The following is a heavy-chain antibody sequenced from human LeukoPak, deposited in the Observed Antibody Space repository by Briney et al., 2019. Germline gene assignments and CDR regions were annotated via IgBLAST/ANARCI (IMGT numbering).Heavy chain of an antibody. CDR3: ARDSVDKGFDI. Sequence: ASVKVSCKASGYTFTGNYIHWVRQAPGQGLEWLGRINTLSGGTNYAQQFQGRVTMTRDTSISTAYMELSSLGSDATAMYYCARDSVDKGFDIWGQGTMVTVSS. CDR2: INTLSGGT. J-gene: IGHJ3*02. CDR1: GYTFTGNY. V-gene: IGHV1-2*02.